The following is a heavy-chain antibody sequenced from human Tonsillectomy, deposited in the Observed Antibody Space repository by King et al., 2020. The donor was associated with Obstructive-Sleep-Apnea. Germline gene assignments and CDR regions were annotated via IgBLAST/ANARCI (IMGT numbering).Heavy chain of an antibody. J-gene: IGHJ4*02. V-gene: IGHV4-39*01. Sequence: QLQESGPGLVKPSETLSLTCTVSGGSISSSSYYWGWIRQPPGKGLEWIGRIYYIGSTYYNPSLKSRVTLSVDTATNQFSLKLSSVSAADTAVYYCASNPGIASYWGQGTLVTVSS. D-gene: IGHD6-13*01. CDR1: GGSISSSSYY. CDR2: IYYIGST. CDR3: ASNPGIASY.